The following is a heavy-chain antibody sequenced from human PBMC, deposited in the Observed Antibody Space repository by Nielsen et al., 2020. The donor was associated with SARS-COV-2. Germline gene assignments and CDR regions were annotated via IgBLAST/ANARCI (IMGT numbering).Heavy chain of an antibody. CDR2: INTNTGNP. CDR3: ARGRYCSSTSCYDDHYYYGMDV. D-gene: IGHD2-2*01. J-gene: IGHJ6*02. CDR1: GYTFTSYA. V-gene: IGHV7-4-1*02. Sequence: ASVKVSCKASGYTFTSYAMNWVRQAPGQGLEWMGWINTNTGNPTYAQGFTGRFVFSLDTSVSTAYLQISSLKAEDTAVYYCARGRYCSSTSCYDDHYYYGMDVWGQGTTVTVSS.